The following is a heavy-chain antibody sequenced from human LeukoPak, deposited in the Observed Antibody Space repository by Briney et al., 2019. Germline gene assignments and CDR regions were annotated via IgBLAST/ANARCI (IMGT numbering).Heavy chain of an antibody. D-gene: IGHD5-18*01. CDR3: ARDCAYSFDY. CDR1: GFTFRSYW. V-gene: IGHV3-74*01. Sequence: PGGSLRLSCAASGFTFRSYWMHWVRQAPGKGLVWVSNINGDGSSTSYADSVKGRFTISRDNAKNTLYLQINSLRAEDTAVYYCARDCAYSFDYWGQGTLVTVSS. CDR2: INGDGSST. J-gene: IGHJ4*02.